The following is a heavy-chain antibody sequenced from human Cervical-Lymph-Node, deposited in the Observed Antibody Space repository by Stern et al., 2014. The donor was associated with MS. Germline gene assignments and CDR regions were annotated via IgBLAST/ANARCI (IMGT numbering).Heavy chain of an antibody. D-gene: IGHD2/OR15-2a*01. CDR1: GFTLSSYA. CDR3: ARVWTTFSVHYYYGMAV. Sequence: VQLVESGGGVVQPGRSLRLSCAASGFTLSSYALHWVRQAPGKGLAWVAVISYDGSDKYYANSVKGRFTISRDNSKNTLDLQMNSLRPEDTAVYYCARVWTTFSVHYYYGMAVWGQGTTVTVSS. CDR2: ISYDGSDK. V-gene: IGHV3-30*01. J-gene: IGHJ6*02.